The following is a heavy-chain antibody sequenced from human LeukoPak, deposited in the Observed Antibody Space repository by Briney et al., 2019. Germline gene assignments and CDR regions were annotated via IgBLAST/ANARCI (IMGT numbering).Heavy chain of an antibody. J-gene: IGHJ5*02. CDR2: MNPNSGNT. Sequence: ASVKVSCKASGYTFTTYDINWVRQATGQGLEWMGWMNPNSGNTGDAQKFQGRVTMTRNTSISTAYMELRSLRSEDTAVYYCARGPNKSDGGNSGSAWFDPWGQGTLVTVSS. V-gene: IGHV1-8*01. D-gene: IGHD4-23*01. CDR1: GYTFTTYD. CDR3: ARGPNKSDGGNSGSAWFDP.